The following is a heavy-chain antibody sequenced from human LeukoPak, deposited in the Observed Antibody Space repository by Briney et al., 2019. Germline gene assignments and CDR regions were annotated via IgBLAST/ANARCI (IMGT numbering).Heavy chain of an antibody. V-gene: IGHV4-38-2*02. D-gene: IGHD3-3*01. J-gene: IGHJ3*02. CDR2: IYHSGST. Sequence: SETLSLTCTVSGYSISSGYYWGWIRQPPGKGLEWIGSIYHSGSTYYNPSLKSRVTISVDTSKNQFSLKLSSVTAADTAVCYCARQDQTYDFWSGLVELGAFDIWGQGTRVTVSS. CDR1: GYSISSGYY. CDR3: ARQDQTYDFWSGLVELGAFDI.